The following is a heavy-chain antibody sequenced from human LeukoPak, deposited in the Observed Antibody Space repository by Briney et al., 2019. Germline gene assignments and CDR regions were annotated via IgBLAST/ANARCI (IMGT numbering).Heavy chain of an antibody. Sequence: GVLRLSCAASGCTFSDYWIHWVRQAPGKGLVWVSRINGDGSSTTYADSVKGRFTTSRDNAKNTLFLQMNSLRAEDTAVYYCARGRYYSDYWGQGTLVSVSS. CDR1: GCTFSDYW. J-gene: IGHJ4*02. CDR3: ARGRYYSDY. V-gene: IGHV3-74*01. CDR2: INGDGSST.